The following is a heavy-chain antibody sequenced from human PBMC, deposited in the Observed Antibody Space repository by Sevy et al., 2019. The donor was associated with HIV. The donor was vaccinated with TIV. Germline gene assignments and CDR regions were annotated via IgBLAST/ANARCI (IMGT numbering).Heavy chain of an antibody. J-gene: IGHJ5*02. Sequence: SETLSLTCTVSGDSITRYFWSWIRQPPGKGLEWIGYMYHSGSTNYNPSLKRRVSLSIDTSKNEISLTLSSVTAADTAVYYCARDYRRDFWSGYSNYFDPWGPGILVTVSS. CDR3: ARDYRRDFWSGYSNYFDP. D-gene: IGHD3-3*01. CDR1: GDSITRYF. CDR2: MYHSGST. V-gene: IGHV4-59*01.